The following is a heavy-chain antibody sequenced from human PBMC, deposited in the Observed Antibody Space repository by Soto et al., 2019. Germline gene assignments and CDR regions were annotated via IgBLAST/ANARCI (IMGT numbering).Heavy chain of an antibody. CDR1: GGSISSSSYY. Sequence: QLRLQESGPGLVKPSETLSLTCTVSGGSISSSSYYWGWIRQPPGKGLEWIGTIYHSGSTYYKPSLKSRVTISVDTSKNQFSLKLNSVTAADTAIYYCAREMGGSIDYWGQGTLVTVSS. D-gene: IGHD1-26*01. J-gene: IGHJ4*02. CDR2: IYHSGST. V-gene: IGHV4-39*01. CDR3: AREMGGSIDY.